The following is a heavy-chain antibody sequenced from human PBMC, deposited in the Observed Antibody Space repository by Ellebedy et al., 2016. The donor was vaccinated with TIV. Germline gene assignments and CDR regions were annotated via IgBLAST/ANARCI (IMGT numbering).Heavy chain of an antibody. CDR1: GGTFSSYA. CDR3: AREDIEVVPAATSNYYYYGMDV. J-gene: IGHJ6*02. V-gene: IGHV1-69*13. Sequence: SVKVSCXASGGTFSSYAISWVRQAPGQGLEWMGGIIPIFGTANYAQKFQGRVTITADESTSTAYMELSSLRSEDTAVYYCAREDIEVVPAATSNYYYYGMDVWGQGTTVTVSS. D-gene: IGHD2-2*01. CDR2: IIPIFGTA.